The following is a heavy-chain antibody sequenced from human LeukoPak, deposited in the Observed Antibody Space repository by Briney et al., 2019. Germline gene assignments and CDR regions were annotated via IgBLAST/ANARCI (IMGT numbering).Heavy chain of an antibody. J-gene: IGHJ4*02. V-gene: IGHV3-74*01. CDR2: INSDGSST. CDR1: GFTFSSYW. Sequence: GGSLRLSCAASGFTFSSYWMHWVRQAPGKGLVWVSRINSDGSSTSYADSVKGRFTISRDNSKNTLYLQMNSLRAEDTAVYYCARDTYDSSGIDYWGQGTLVTVSS. D-gene: IGHD3-22*01. CDR3: ARDTYDSSGIDY.